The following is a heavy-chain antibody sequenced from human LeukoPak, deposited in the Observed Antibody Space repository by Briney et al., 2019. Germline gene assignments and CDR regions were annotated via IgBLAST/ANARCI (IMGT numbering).Heavy chain of an antibody. CDR1: GGSISSSSYY. D-gene: IGHD3-3*01. Sequence: SETLSLTCTVSGGSISSSSYYWGWIRQPPGKGLEWIGSIYYSGSTYYNPSLKSRVTISVDTSKNQFSLKLSSVTAADTAVYYCAIQYTIFGGGGIDYWGQGTLVTVSS. CDR2: IYYSGST. CDR3: AIQYTIFGGGGIDY. J-gene: IGHJ4*02. V-gene: IGHV4-39*01.